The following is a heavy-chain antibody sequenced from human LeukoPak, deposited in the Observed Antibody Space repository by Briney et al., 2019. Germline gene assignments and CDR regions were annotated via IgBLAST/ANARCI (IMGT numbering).Heavy chain of an antibody. CDR3: ARDLNYDFWSGYYDPEYFQH. V-gene: IGHV3-21*01. D-gene: IGHD3-3*01. Sequence: PGGSLRLSCAASGFTFSSYSMNWVRQAPGKGLEWVSSISSSSYIYYADSVKGRFTISRDNAKNSLYLQMNSLRAEDTAVYYCARDLNYDFWSGYYDPEYFQHWGQGTLVTVSS. J-gene: IGHJ1*01. CDR2: ISSSSYI. CDR1: GFTFSSYS.